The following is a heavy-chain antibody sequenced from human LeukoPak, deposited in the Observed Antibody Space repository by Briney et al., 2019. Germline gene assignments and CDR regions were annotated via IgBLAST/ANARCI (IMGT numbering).Heavy chain of an antibody. V-gene: IGHV3-9*01. Sequence: QPGRSLRLSCAASGFTFDDYAMHWVRQAPGKGLEWVSGISWNSGSIGYADSVKGRFTISRDNAKNSLYLQMNSLRAEDTALYYCAKLAPWEQQLVLAAPDPNWYFDLWGRAPWSLSPQ. J-gene: IGHJ2*01. CDR2: ISWNSGSI. CDR3: AKLAPWEQQLVLAAPDPNWYFDL. CDR1: GFTFDDYA. D-gene: IGHD6-13*01.